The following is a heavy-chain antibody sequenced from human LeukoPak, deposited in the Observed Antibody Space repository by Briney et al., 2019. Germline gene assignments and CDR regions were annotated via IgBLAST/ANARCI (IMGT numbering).Heavy chain of an antibody. D-gene: IGHD3-10*01. Sequence: ASVKVSCKASGYTFTSYGISWVRQAPGQGLEWMGWISAYNGNTNYAQKLQGRVTMTTDTSTSTAYMELRSLRSDDTAVYYCARSSGYLNYYGSGSYNLWGQGTLVTVSS. CDR2: ISAYNGNT. V-gene: IGHV1-18*01. CDR1: GYTFTSYG. J-gene: IGHJ4*02. CDR3: ARSSGYLNYYGSGSYNL.